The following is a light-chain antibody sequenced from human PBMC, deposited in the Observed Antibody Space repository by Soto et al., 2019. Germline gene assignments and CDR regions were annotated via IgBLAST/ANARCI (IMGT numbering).Light chain of an antibody. Sequence: DIQMTQSPSTLSASVGDRVTITCRASQSISSWLAWYQQKPGKAPKLLIYQASSLESGVQSRFSGSGSGTEFTLTISSLQPEDFATYYCQQYNINSETFGQGTKVEIK. CDR1: QSISSW. CDR2: QAS. CDR3: QQYNINSET. J-gene: IGKJ1*01. V-gene: IGKV1-5*03.